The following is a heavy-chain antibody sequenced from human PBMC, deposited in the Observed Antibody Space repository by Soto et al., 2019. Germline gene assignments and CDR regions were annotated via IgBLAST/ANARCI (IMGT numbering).Heavy chain of an antibody. CDR2: IYYSGST. CDR1: GASISSSGNY. CDR3: ARQYCTSASCWYYFDY. Sequence: QLQLQESGPGLVKPSETLSLTCTVSGASISSSGNYWGWIRQPPGKGLEWIGSIYYSGSTYYNPSNERRVTISVDTSKNQFSLKLSSVSAADTAVYYCARQYCTSASCWYYFDYWGQGSLVTVSS. D-gene: IGHD2-2*01. V-gene: IGHV4-39*01. J-gene: IGHJ4*02.